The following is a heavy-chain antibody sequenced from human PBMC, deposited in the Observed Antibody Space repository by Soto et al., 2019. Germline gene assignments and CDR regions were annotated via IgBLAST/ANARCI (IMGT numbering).Heavy chain of an antibody. V-gene: IGHV3-30*02. CDR3: TIVRVADSALDH. CDR1: GFIFINNG. CDR2: MSYDGSDT. J-gene: IGHJ4*02. Sequence: GGSLRLSCVGSGFIFINNGMHWVRQTPGKGLEWVAFMSYDGSDTFYADSVKGRFTISRDNSKNTLFLHMSNLRAEDTAMYYCTIVRVADSALDHWGQGTLVTVS. D-gene: IGHD3-10*02.